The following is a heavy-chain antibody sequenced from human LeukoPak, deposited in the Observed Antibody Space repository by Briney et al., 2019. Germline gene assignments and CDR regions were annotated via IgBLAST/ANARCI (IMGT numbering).Heavy chain of an antibody. J-gene: IGHJ5*02. CDR1: GGSISSGSYY. V-gene: IGHV4-61*02. Sequence: SETLSLTCTVSGGSISSGSYYWSWIRQPAGKGLEWIGRINTSGSTNYNPSLKSRVTISVDTSKNQFSLKLTSVTAADTAVYYCVSAKFLVRGVSWFDPWGQGTLVAVSS. CDR2: INTSGST. D-gene: IGHD3-10*01. CDR3: VSAKFLVRGVSWFDP.